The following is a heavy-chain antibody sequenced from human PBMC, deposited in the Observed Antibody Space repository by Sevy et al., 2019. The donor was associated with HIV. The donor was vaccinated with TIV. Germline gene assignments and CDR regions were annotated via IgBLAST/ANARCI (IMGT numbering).Heavy chain of an antibody. D-gene: IGHD3-3*01. CDR3: ARDRLGITISAEWGGGMDV. CDR2: IRYDGSNK. V-gene: IGHV3-33*01. CDR1: GFTLSSYG. Sequence: GGSLRLSCAASGFTLSSYGMHWVRQAPGKGLEWVAVIRYDGSNKYYADSVKGRFTISRDNSKNTLYLQMNSLRAEDTAVYYCARDRLGITISAEWGGGMDVWGQATTVTVSS. J-gene: IGHJ6*02.